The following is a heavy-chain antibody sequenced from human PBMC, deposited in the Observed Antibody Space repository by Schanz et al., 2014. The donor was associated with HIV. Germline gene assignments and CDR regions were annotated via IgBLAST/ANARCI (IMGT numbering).Heavy chain of an antibody. V-gene: IGHV1-69*13. Sequence: QVQLQQSGAEVKKPGSSVKVSCTASGDGFTTRTISWLRQAPGHALEWMGGIIPIFGAAKNAQKFQGRVTITADESTSTAYMELTGLNPEDTAIYYCAKARNSALPYWGQGGLVTVSS. J-gene: IGHJ4*02. CDR1: GDGFTTRT. D-gene: IGHD4-4*01. CDR3: AKARNSALPY. CDR2: IIPIFGAA.